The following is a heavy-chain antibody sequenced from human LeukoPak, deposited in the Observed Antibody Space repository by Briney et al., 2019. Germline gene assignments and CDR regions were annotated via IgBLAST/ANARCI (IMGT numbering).Heavy chain of an antibody. Sequence: GGSLRLSCAASGFTVSSNYMNWVRQAPGKGLEWVSVIYSGGTTYYADSVKGRFTISRDNSKNTLCLQMNSLRAEDTAVYYCARGLVGAYFDYWGQGTLVTVSS. CDR3: ARGLVGAYFDY. CDR1: GFTVSSNY. CDR2: IYSGGTT. J-gene: IGHJ4*02. D-gene: IGHD1-26*01. V-gene: IGHV3-53*01.